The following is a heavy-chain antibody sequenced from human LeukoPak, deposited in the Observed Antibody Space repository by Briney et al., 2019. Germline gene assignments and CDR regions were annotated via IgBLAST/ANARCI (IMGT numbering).Heavy chain of an antibody. Sequence: SETLSLTCTVSGDSISGYYWSWIRQPPGKGLEWIGYIYYSGSTNYNPSLKSRVTISVDTSKNQFSLKLSSVTAADTAVYYCARARGHYYYPGMDVWGQGTTVTVSS. CDR3: ARARGHYYYPGMDV. CDR2: IYYSGST. V-gene: IGHV4-59*01. CDR1: GDSISGYY. J-gene: IGHJ6*02. D-gene: IGHD3-10*01.